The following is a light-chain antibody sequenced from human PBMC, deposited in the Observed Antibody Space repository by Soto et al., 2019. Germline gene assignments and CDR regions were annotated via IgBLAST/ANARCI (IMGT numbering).Light chain of an antibody. Sequence: EIVLTQSPGTLSLSPGERATLFCRASQSVISNHLGWYRQKPGQAPRLLIYAASSRATVIPDRFSGSGSGTEFTLTISRLESEDFAVYFCQQYGTSPRTFGQGTKVEIK. V-gene: IGKV3-20*01. CDR1: QSVISNH. J-gene: IGKJ1*01. CDR2: AAS. CDR3: QQYGTSPRT.